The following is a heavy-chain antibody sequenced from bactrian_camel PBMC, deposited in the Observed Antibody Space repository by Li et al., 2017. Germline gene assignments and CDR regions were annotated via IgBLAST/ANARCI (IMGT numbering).Heavy chain of an antibody. D-gene: IGHD7*01. CDR2: INWSGQHS. CDR3: AVDRPIRLVAPIITFRKIQNCGDTDDLY. Sequence: VQLVESGGGSVQPGGSLKLSCAVSGVTFDNYAMGWIRQAPGKGLEWISAINWSGQHSNLADSVKGRFAISRDNGENAVRLRMSALSPRDTAVYFCAVDRPIRLVAPIITFRKIQNCGDTDDLYWGQGTQVTVS. CDR1: GVTFDNYA. V-gene: IGHV3-1*01. J-gene: IGHJ4*01.